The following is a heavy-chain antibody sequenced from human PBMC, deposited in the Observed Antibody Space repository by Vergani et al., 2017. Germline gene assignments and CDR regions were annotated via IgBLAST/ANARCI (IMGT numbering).Heavy chain of an antibody. CDR1: GGSISSGDYY. V-gene: IGHV4-30-4*01. D-gene: IGHD1-26*01. CDR3: ARRIVGVARAFDI. CDR2: IYYSGST. Sequence: QVQLQESGPGLVKPSQTLSLTCTVSGGSISSGDYYWSWIRQPPGKGLEWIGYIYYSGSTYYNPSLKSRVTISVDTSKNQFSLKLSSLTAADTAVYYCARRIVGVARAFDIWGQGTMVTVSS. J-gene: IGHJ3*02.